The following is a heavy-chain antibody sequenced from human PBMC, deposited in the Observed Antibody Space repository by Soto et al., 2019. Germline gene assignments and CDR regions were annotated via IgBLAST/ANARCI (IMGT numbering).Heavy chain of an antibody. V-gene: IGHV3-30-3*01. CDR3: ARYGSSGYYSRYYFDC. CDR2: ISYDGSNK. Sequence: QVQLVESGGGVVQPGRSLRLSCAASGFTFSSYATHWVRQAPGKGLEWVAVISYDGSNKYYADSVKGRFTISRDNSKSTLYLQMNILRAEDTAVYYCARYGSSGYYSRYYFDCWGQGTLVTVSS. D-gene: IGHD3-22*01. J-gene: IGHJ4*02. CDR1: GFTFSSYA.